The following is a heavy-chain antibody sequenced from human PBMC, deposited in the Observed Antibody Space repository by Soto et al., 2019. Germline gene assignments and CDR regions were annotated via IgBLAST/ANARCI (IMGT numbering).Heavy chain of an antibody. CDR2: IRAYTGYT. D-gene: IGHD6-19*01. J-gene: IGHJ4*01. CDR3: ARASEGYRSGWYVGYFDY. CDR1: GYTFTSYG. Sequence: ASVKVSCKASGYTFTSYGVSWVRQAPGQGLEWMGWIRAYTGYTNYAQKFQGRVTITTDTSTSTAYMELRSLISDDTAVYYCARASEGYRSGWYVGYFDYWG. V-gene: IGHV1-18*04.